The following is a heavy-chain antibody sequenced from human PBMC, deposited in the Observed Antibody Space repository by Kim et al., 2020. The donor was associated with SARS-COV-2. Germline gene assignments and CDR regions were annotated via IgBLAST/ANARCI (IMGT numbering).Heavy chain of an antibody. Sequence: YYADSVKGRFTISRDNAKKSLYLQMNSLRAEDTAVYYCARVSRSSANFDYWGQGTLVTVSS. D-gene: IGHD6-6*01. CDR3: ARVSRSSANFDY. V-gene: IGHV3-48*03. J-gene: IGHJ4*02.